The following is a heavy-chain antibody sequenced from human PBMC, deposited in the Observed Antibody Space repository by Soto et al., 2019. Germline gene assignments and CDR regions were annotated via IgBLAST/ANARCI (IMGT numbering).Heavy chain of an antibody. CDR3: ARDRSNWNYGMGYYNGMDV. CDR2: ISAYNGNT. J-gene: IGHJ6*02. D-gene: IGHD1-7*01. Sequence: ASVKVSCKASGYTFTSYGISWVRQAPGQGLEWMGWISAYNGNTNYAQKLQGGVTMTADTSTSTAYMELRSLRSDDTAVYYCARDRSNWNYGMGYYNGMDVWGQGTTVTVSS. CDR1: GYTFTSYG. V-gene: IGHV1-18*01.